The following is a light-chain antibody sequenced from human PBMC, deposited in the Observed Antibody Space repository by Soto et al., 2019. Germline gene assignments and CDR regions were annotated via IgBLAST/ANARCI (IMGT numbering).Light chain of an antibody. Sequence: QSALTQPASVSGSPGQSITISCTGTSSDVGAYNYVSWYQQHPGKDPKLMIFEVSNRPSGVSTRFSGSKSGYTASLTISGLQAEDEADYYCSSYTSSSTLVFSGGTKLTVL. V-gene: IGLV2-14*01. CDR2: EVS. CDR1: SSDVGAYNY. J-gene: IGLJ3*02. CDR3: SSYTSSSTLV.